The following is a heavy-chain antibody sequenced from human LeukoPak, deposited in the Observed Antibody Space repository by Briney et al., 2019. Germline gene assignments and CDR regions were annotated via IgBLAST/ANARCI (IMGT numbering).Heavy chain of an antibody. D-gene: IGHD2-15*01. V-gene: IGHV3-23*01. J-gene: IGHJ4*02. Sequence: GGSLRLSCAASGFTFSDYYMSWVRQAPGKGLEWVSAISGSGGSTYYADSVKGRFTISRDNSKNTLYLQMNSLRAEDTAVYYCAKLVVVAATKNFDYWGQGTLVTVSS. CDR3: AKLVVVAATKNFDY. CDR1: GFTFSDYY. CDR2: ISGSGGST.